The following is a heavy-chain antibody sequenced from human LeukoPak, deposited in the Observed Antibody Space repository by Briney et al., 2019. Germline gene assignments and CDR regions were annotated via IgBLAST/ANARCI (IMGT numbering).Heavy chain of an antibody. V-gene: IGHV3-9*01. CDR1: GFSFEAYG. D-gene: IGHD1-1*01. CDR2: ITWNSDDM. Sequence: GGSLRLSCAASGFSFEAYGMYWVRQAPGKGLEWVSGITWNSDDMAYADSVKGRFTISRDNAKNCLYLQMNSLTVEDTALYYCTRVTSWRTGFDYWGQGTLVTVSS. J-gene: IGHJ4*02. CDR3: TRVTSWRTGFDY.